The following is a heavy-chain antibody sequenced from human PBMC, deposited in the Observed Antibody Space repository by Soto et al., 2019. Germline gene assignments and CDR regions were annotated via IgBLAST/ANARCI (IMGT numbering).Heavy chain of an antibody. CDR2: INHSGST. Sequence: PSETLSLTCAVYGGSFSGYYWSWIRQPPGKGLEWIGEINHSGSTNYNPSLKSRVTISVDTSKNQFSLKLSSVTAADTAVYYCARSNEYFDYWGQGTLVTVSS. CDR1: GGSFSGYY. V-gene: IGHV4-34*01. D-gene: IGHD1-1*01. CDR3: ARSNEYFDY. J-gene: IGHJ4*02.